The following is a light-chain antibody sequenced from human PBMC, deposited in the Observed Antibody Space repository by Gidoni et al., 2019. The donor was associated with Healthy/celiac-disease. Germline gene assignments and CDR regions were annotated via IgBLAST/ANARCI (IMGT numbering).Light chain of an antibody. Sequence: ENVLTQSPATLSLSPGERATLSCRARQSVSRHIAWYQQKPRQAPRLLIYDASNRATGIPARFRCSGSGTNFTLPISSLVPADFAVYYCRQRSNWPVTFGCXTKVEIK. J-gene: IGKJ4*01. CDR3: RQRSNWPVT. V-gene: IGKV3-11*01. CDR2: DAS. CDR1: QSVSRH.